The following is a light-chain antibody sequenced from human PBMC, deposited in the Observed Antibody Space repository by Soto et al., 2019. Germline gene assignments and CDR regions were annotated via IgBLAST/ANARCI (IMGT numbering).Light chain of an antibody. V-gene: IGKV3-15*01. Sequence: EIVMTQSPGTLSMSAGERATLSCRASQSGSSNLAWYQQKPGQAPRLLIYGASTRATGIPARFSGSGSGTLFTLTLRDAHPNVSAFYYCSHYNISPLTFGQGTKVEIK. CDR1: QSGSSN. CDR3: SHYNISPLT. CDR2: GAS. J-gene: IGKJ1*01.